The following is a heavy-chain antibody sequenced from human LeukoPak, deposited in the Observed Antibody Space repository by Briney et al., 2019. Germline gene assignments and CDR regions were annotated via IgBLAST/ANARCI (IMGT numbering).Heavy chain of an antibody. CDR2: ISSSSSYI. V-gene: IGHV3-21*01. CDR1: GSTFSSYS. D-gene: IGHD2-2*01. J-gene: IGHJ4*02. Sequence: GGSLRLSCAASGSTFSSYSMNWVRQAPGKGLEWVSSISSSSSYIYYADSVKGRFTISRDNAKNSLYLQMNSLRAEDTAVYYCARGKIVVVPAANDYWGQGTLVTVSS. CDR3: ARGKIVVVPAANDY.